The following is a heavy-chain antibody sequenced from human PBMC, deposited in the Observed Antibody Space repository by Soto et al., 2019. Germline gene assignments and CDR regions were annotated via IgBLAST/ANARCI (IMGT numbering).Heavy chain of an antibody. CDR3: AGPNFNCGGDCYYFDS. D-gene: IGHD2-21*02. CDR1: GGSLSGYY. CDR2: INQSGSA. V-gene: IGHV4-34*01. Sequence: QVRLQQWGAGLLKSSETLSLSCTVYGGSLSGYYWSWIRQSPGKGLEWIGEINQSGSANYNPSLKSRVTISVDTSKSHCSLKLSSVTAADTAVYYCAGPNFNCGGDCYYFDSWGQGTLVTVSS. J-gene: IGHJ4*02.